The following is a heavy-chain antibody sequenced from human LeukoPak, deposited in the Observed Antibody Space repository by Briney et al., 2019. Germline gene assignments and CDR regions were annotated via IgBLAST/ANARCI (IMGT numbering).Heavy chain of an antibody. CDR3: ARRNFFDY. Sequence: PGGTLRLSCAASGFTFSTRAMSWVRKAPGQGQEWVSAVGVSGGNTYYADSVKGRFTISRDNSNNTLYLQMNSLRAEDTALYCCARRNFFDYWGQGTLVTVSS. CDR1: GFTFSTRA. V-gene: IGHV3-23*01. CDR2: VGVSGGNT. J-gene: IGHJ4*02.